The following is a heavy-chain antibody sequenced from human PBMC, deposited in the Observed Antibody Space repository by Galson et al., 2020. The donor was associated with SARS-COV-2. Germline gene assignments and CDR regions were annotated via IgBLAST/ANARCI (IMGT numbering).Heavy chain of an antibody. J-gene: IGHJ4*02. D-gene: IGHD3-3*01. V-gene: IGHV3-7*01. CDR3: ARDWSLTF. CDR2: IKQDGSEQ. Sequence: GGSLRLSCAASGLTFSNYWMTWVRQAPGKGLECVANIKQDGSEQFYVDSVKGRFTISRDNAKNSLYLQMNSLRVEDTAVYYCARDWSLTFWGQGTLVTVSS. CDR1: GLTFSNYW.